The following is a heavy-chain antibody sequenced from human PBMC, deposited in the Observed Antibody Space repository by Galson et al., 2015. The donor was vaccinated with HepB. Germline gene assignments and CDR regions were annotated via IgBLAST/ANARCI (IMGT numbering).Heavy chain of an antibody. Sequence: SLRLSCAASGFTFDDYTMHWVRQAPGKGLEWVSLISWDGGSTYYADSVKGRFTISRDNNKNSLYLQMNSLRTEDTALYYCAKGRLSYAQLDYWGQGTLVTVSS. CDR2: ISWDGGST. CDR3: AKGRLSYAQLDY. D-gene: IGHD2-2*01. J-gene: IGHJ4*02. V-gene: IGHV3-43*01. CDR1: GFTFDDYT.